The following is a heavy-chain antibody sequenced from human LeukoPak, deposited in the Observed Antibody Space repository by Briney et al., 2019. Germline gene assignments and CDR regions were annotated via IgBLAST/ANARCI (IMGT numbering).Heavy chain of an antibody. CDR1: GFTFSSYW. D-gene: IGHD2-2*01. CDR2: IKQDGSEK. Sequence: GGSLRLSCAASGFTFSSYWMSWVRQAPGKGLEWVANIKQDGSEKYYVDSVKGRFTISRDNAKNSLYLQMNSLRAEDTAVYYCARAYCSSTSCYEDYWGQGTLVTVSS. CDR3: ARAYCSSTSCYEDY. V-gene: IGHV3-7*01. J-gene: IGHJ4*02.